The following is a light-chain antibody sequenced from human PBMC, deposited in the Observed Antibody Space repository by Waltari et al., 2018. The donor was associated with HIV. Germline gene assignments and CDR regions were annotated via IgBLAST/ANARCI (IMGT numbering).Light chain of an antibody. V-gene: IGLV2-11*01. J-gene: IGLJ2*01. CDR3: CSYAGSYTVV. CDR2: DVS. CDR1: SSDVGGYNY. Sequence: QSALTQPPSASGSLGHSVTISCTGTSSDVGGYNYVSWYQQHPGKAPKLMIYDVSKRPSGVPDRFSGSKSGNTASLTISGLQAEDEADYYCCSYAGSYTVVFGGGTKLTVL.